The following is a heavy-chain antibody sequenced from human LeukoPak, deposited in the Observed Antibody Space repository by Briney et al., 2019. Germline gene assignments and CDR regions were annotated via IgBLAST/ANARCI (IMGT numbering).Heavy chain of an antibody. J-gene: IGHJ4*02. V-gene: IGHV4-61*02. CDR2: IYTSGST. CDR1: GGSISSGSYY. D-gene: IGHD6-19*01. Sequence: PSQTLSLTCTVSGGSISSGSYYWSWIRQPAGKGLEWIGRIYTSGSTNYNPSLKSRVTISVDTSKNQFSLKLSSVTAADTAVYYCARELGSSGWYFGRHPLDYWGQGTLVTVSS. CDR3: ARELGSSGWYFGRHPLDY.